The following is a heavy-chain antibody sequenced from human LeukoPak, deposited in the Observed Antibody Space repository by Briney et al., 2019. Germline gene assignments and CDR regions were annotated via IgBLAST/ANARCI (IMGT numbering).Heavy chain of an antibody. J-gene: IGHJ4*02. CDR2: ISYEKNEE. D-gene: IGHD2-15*01. V-gene: IGHV3-30*18. CDR3: VKGRSGSSHSPSDS. CDR1: GFTLTSYG. Sequence: GGSLRLSCAASGFTLTSYGMHWVRQAPGKGLEWVAVISYEKNEEFYADSVKGRSTISRDSSKNTLYLQMNSLRPEDTAVYYCVKGRSGSSHSPSDSWGQGTLVTVSS.